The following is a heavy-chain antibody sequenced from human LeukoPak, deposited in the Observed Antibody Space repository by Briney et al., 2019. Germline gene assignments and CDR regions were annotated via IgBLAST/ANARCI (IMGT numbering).Heavy chain of an antibody. J-gene: IGHJ3*02. Sequence: SETLSLTCAVYGGSFSGYYWSWIRQPPGKGLEWIGYIYYSGSTYYNPSLKSRVTISVDTSKNQFSLKLSSVTAADTAVYYCARDVTPVTTSFFAFDIWGQGTMVTVSS. CDR2: IYYSGST. D-gene: IGHD4-11*01. V-gene: IGHV4-30-4*01. CDR3: ARDVTPVTTSFFAFDI. CDR1: GGSFSGYY.